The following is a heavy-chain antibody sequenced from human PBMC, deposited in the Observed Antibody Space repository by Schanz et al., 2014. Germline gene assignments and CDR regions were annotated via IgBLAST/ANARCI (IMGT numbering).Heavy chain of an antibody. Sequence: VQLLESGGGLVQPGGSLRLSCSASGFTFSIYAMHWVRQAPGKGLEYVSAISHDGYSTYYADSVKGRFTISRDNSKNTVYLQMNSLRPGDTAVYYCARESSNDIVLVPGAVFDHWGQGILVTVSS. CDR2: ISHDGYST. CDR1: GFTFSIYA. V-gene: IGHV3-64*04. CDR3: ARESSNDIVLVPGAVFDH. D-gene: IGHD2-2*01. J-gene: IGHJ4*02.